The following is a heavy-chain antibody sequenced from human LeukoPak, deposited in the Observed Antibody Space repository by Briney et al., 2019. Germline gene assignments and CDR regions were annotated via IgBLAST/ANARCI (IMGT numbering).Heavy chain of an antibody. D-gene: IGHD6-13*01. CDR1: IGSLRSTSYY. Sequence: SETLSHTCTAPIGSLRSTSYYTGSVRQAPGKGMEWLGGIIYSGNTYYNPTRKIRVTISVDTTKNQFSLKLTSVTAADTAVYFCVRHFHGSGYVVDLWGQGTLVAVSS. V-gene: IGHV4-39*01. CDR3: VRHFHGSGYVVDL. J-gene: IGHJ5*02. CDR2: IIYSGNT.